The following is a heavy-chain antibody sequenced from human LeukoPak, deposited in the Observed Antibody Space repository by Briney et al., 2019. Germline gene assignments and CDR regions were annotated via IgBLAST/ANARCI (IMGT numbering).Heavy chain of an antibody. CDR3: AKDFGFKSVYYYYGMDV. Sequence: GGSLRLPCVASGFTFSSYGMHWVRQAPGKGLEWVAVISYDGSNKYYADSVKGRFTISRDNSKNTLYLQMNSLRAEDTAVYYCAKDFGFKSVYYYYGMDVWGQGTTVTVSS. V-gene: IGHV3-30*18. CDR2: ISYDGSNK. CDR1: GFTFSSYG. J-gene: IGHJ6*02. D-gene: IGHD3-16*01.